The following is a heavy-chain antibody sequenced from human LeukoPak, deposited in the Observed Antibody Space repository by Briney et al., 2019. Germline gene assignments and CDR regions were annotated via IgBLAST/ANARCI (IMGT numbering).Heavy chain of an antibody. D-gene: IGHD3-16*01. CDR1: GGSISSYY. Sequence: SETLSLTCTVSGGSISSYYWSWIRQPAGKGLEWIGRIYTSGSTNYNPSLKSRVTMSVDTSKNQFSLKLSSVTAADTAVYYCARIGGSFGNYYYYMDVWGKGTTVTVSS. V-gene: IGHV4-4*07. CDR2: IYTSGST. J-gene: IGHJ6*03. CDR3: ARIGGSFGNYYYYMDV.